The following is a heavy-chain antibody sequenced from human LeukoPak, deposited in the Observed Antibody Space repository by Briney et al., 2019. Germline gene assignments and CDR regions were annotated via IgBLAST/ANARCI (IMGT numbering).Heavy chain of an antibody. CDR1: GYTFTSYA. V-gene: IGHV1-69*04. Sequence: ASVKVSCKASGYTFTSYAISWVRQAPGQGLEWMGRIIPILGIANYAQKFQGRVTITADKSTSTAYMELSSLGSEDTAVYYCAGPYGSVSPFDYWGQGTLVTVSS. D-gene: IGHD3-10*01. CDR3: AGPYGSVSPFDY. CDR2: IIPILGIA. J-gene: IGHJ4*02.